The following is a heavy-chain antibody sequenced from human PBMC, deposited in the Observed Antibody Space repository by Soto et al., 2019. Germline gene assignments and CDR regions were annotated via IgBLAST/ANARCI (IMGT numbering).Heavy chain of an antibody. CDR1: GYTFSNFW. CDR2: IYPGDHET. CDR3: ARSPRSSPYFDY. J-gene: IGHJ4*02. D-gene: IGHD6-13*01. Sequence: GESLKISCQCSGYTFSNFWIGWVRQLPGKGLERMGIIYPGDHETRYSPSFHGKDTISADKSINTAYLQWNSLEASDTAFYFCARSPRSSPYFDYWGQGALVTVSS. V-gene: IGHV5-51*01.